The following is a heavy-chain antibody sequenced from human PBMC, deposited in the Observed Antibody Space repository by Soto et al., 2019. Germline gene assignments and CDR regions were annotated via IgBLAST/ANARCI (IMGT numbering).Heavy chain of an antibody. V-gene: IGHV1-69*13. CDR1: GGTFSGYA. Sequence: ASVKVSCKASGGTFSGYAISWVRQAPGQGLEWMGGIIPIFGTANYAQKFQGRVTITADESTSTAYTELSSLRSEDTAVYYCARVPKILDTAMVRLLGFDIWGQGTMVTVSS. CDR2: IIPIFGTA. D-gene: IGHD5-18*01. J-gene: IGHJ3*02. CDR3: ARVPKILDTAMVRLLGFDI.